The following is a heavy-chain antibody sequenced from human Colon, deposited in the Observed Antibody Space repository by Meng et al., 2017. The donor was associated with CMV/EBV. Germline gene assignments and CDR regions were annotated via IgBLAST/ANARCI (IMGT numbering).Heavy chain of an antibody. CDR1: GPSITSHC. CDR2: VYISGNT. V-gene: IGHV4-4*07. CDR3: ARDSNLSGLAY. J-gene: IGHJ4*02. D-gene: IGHD3-10*01. Sequence: QPRAAGTLRRTPLEPLPLPCSASGPSITSHCWRWIWQPAGKGLEWIGRVYISGNTTYNPSLKSRVTMSIDTSKNQLSLNIRSVTAADTAVYYCARDSNLSGLAYWGQGTPVTVSS.